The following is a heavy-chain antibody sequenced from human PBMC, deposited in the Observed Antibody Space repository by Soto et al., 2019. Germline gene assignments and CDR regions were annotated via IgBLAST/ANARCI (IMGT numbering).Heavy chain of an antibody. CDR1: GYTFTTYW. V-gene: IGHV5-51*01. Sequence: PGESLKISCKTSGYTFTTYWVGWVRQRPGEGLEWMGIIYPSDSDTRYSPSFQGHVMFSVDKSLETAYLEWSSLKTSDTAVYFCARRAGVMGPFGYWGQGTQGTGSS. CDR3: ARRAGVMGPFGY. D-gene: IGHD3-16*01. CDR2: IYPSDSDT. J-gene: IGHJ4*02.